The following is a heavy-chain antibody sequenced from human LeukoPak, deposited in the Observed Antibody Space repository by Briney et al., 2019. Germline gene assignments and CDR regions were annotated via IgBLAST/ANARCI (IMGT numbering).Heavy chain of an antibody. D-gene: IGHD1-26*01. J-gene: IGHJ4*02. Sequence: PGGSLRLSCAASGFTFSDYYMSWIRQAPGEGLEWVSYISKDGNSRNFADSVKGRFTISRDNAKNALYLQMNSLRAEDTAVYYRARVMRCGSPFDYWGQGTLVTVSS. CDR3: ARVMRCGSPFDY. CDR1: GFTFSDYY. V-gene: IGHV3-11*01. CDR2: ISKDGNSR.